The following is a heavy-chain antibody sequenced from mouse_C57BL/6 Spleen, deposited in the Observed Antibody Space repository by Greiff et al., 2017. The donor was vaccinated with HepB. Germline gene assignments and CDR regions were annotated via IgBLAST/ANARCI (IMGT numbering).Heavy chain of an antibody. J-gene: IGHJ4*01. CDR2: IDPSDSET. CDR1: GYTFTSYW. D-gene: IGHD2-5*01. CDR3: ARGDSNYVTDY. Sequence: QVQLQQSGAELVRPGSSVKLSCKASGYTFTSYWMHWVKQRPIQGLEWIGNIDPSDSETHYNQKFKDKATLTVDKSSSTAYMQLSSLTSEDSAVYYCARGDSNYVTDYWGQGTSVTVSS. V-gene: IGHV1-52*01.